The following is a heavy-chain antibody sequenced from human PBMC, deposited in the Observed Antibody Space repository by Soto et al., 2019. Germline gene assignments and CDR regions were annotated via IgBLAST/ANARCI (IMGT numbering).Heavy chain of an antibody. CDR2: ISSSSSTI. V-gene: IGHV3-48*02. J-gene: IGHJ5*02. D-gene: IGHD3-3*01. Sequence: EVQLVESGGGLVQPWGSLRLSCTASGFTFSSYSMNWVRQAPGKGLEWVSYISSSSSTIYYADAVKGRFTISGDNAKNTLYLKMNSLRDEDTALYYCARNPDFGSGDSGGKQRPNWFDPWGQGTLVTVS. CDR1: GFTFSSYS. CDR3: ARNPDFGSGDSGGKQRPNWFDP.